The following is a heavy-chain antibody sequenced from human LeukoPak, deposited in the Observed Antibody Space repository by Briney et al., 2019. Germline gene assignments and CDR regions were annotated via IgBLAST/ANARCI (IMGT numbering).Heavy chain of an antibody. Sequence: GESLKISCKGSGYSITSYWIGWVRQMPGKGLEWMGIIYPGDSDTRYSPSFQGQVTISADKSISTAYLQWSSLKASDTAMYYCARLSYYYDSSGYYFDYWGQGTLVTVSS. J-gene: IGHJ4*02. CDR1: GYSITSYW. CDR2: IYPGDSDT. V-gene: IGHV5-51*01. D-gene: IGHD3-22*01. CDR3: ARLSYYYDSSGYYFDY.